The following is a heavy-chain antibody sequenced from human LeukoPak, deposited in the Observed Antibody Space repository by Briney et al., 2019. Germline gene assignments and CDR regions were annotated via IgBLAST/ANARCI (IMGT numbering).Heavy chain of an antibody. J-gene: IGHJ4*02. CDR2: INPNSGGT. V-gene: IGHV1-2*02. Sequence: ASVKVSCKASGYTFTGYYMHWVRQAPGQGLEWMGWINPNSGGTNYAQKFQGRVTMTRDTSISTAYMELSRLRSDDTAVYYCARALVGATKAPGYWGQGTLVTVSS. CDR3: ARALVGATKAPGY. D-gene: IGHD1-26*01. CDR1: GYTFTGYY.